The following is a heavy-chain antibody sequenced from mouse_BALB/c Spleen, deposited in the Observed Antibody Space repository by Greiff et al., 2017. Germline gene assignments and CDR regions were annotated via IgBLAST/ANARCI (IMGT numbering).Heavy chain of an antibody. V-gene: IGHV5-17*02. CDR3: ARGDYLYYFDY. D-gene: IGHD2-4*01. CDR1: GFTFSSFG. J-gene: IGHJ2*01. CDR2: ISSGSSTI. Sequence: EVKLVESGGGLVQPGGSRKLSCAASGFTFSSFGMHWVRQAPEKGLEWVAYISSGSSTIYYADTVKGRFTISRDNPKNTLFLQMTSLRSEDTAMYYCARGDYLYYFDYWGQGTTLTVSS.